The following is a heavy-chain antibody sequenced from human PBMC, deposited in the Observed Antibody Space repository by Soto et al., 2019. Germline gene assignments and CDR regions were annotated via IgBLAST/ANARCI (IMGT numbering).Heavy chain of an antibody. V-gene: IGHV4-59*01. Sequence: QVQLQESGPGLVKPSETLSLTCTVSGGSISSYYWSWIRQPPGKGLEWIGYIYYSGSTNYNPSLKSRVTISVDTSKNQFSLKLSSVTAADTAVYYCARETVLSSSGLNWFDPWGQGTLVTVSS. CDR1: GGSISSYY. CDR2: IYYSGST. D-gene: IGHD6-19*01. J-gene: IGHJ5*02. CDR3: ARETVLSSSGLNWFDP.